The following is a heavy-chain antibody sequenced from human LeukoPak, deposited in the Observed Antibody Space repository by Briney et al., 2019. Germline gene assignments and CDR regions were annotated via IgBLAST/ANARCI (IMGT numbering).Heavy chain of an antibody. V-gene: IGHV3-53*04. CDR3: AKDRGDFP. CDR2: LYSGGNT. D-gene: IGHD2-21*02. Sequence: GSLRLSCAAPGFSVSDNSMSWVRQAPGKGLEWVSVLYSGGNTYYVDSVKGRFTISRHNSKNTLYLQMNSLKPEDTAVYFCAKDRGDFPWGQGTLVTVSS. CDR1: GFSVSDNS. J-gene: IGHJ5*02.